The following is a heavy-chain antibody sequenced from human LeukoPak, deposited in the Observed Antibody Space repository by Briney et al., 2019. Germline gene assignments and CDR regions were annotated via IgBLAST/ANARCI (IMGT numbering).Heavy chain of an antibody. J-gene: IGHJ5*02. CDR1: GYTFTSYY. CDR2: INPSGGST. V-gene: IGHV1-46*01. D-gene: IGHD2-21*01. CDR3: ARETSNSGWFDP. Sequence: ASVKVSCKASGYTFTSYYMHWVRQAHGQGLEWMGIINPSGGSTTYALTFQGRVTMTRATSTSTVYMELSSLRSEDTAVYYCARETSNSGWFDPWGQGTLVTVSS.